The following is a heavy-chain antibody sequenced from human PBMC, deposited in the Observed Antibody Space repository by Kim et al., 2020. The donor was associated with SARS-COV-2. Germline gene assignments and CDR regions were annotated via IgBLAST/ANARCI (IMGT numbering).Heavy chain of an antibody. CDR2: INSDGSST. CDR1: GFTFSSYW. J-gene: IGHJ3*02. V-gene: IGHV3-74*01. D-gene: IGHD3-16*02. Sequence: GGSLRLFCAASGFTFSSYWMHWVRQAPGKGLVWVSRINSDGSSTSYADSVKGRFTISRDNAKNTLYLQMNSLRAEDTAVYYCARGRRMITFGGVIVTHDAFDIWGQGTMVTVSS. CDR3: ARGRRMITFGGVIVTHDAFDI.